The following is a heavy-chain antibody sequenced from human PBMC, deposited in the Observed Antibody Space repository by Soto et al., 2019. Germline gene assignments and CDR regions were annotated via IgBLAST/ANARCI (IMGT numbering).Heavy chain of an antibody. CDR1: GFTFSSYA. CDR2: ISYDGSNK. D-gene: IGHD6-13*01. V-gene: IGHV3-30-3*01. Sequence: QVQLVESGGGVVQPGRSLRLSCAASGFTFSSYAMHWVRQAPGKGLEWVAVISYDGSNKYYADSVKGRFTISRDNSKNTLYLQMNSLRAEDTAVYYCASSRAAAGTNYWGQGTLVTVSS. CDR3: ASSRAAAGTNY. J-gene: IGHJ4*02.